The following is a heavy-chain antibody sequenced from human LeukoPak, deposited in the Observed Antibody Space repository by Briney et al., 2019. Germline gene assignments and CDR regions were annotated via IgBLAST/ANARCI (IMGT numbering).Heavy chain of an antibody. V-gene: IGHV4-38-2*02. CDR1: GYSISSGYY. Sequence: SETLSLTCTVSGYSISSGYYWGWIRQPPGKGLEWIGSIYYSGSTYYNPSLKSRVTISVDTSKNQFSLKLSSVTAADTAVYYCARDRGLLWFGELSNNYFDYWGQGTLVTVSS. D-gene: IGHD3-10*01. CDR3: ARDRGLLWFGELSNNYFDY. CDR2: IYYSGST. J-gene: IGHJ4*02.